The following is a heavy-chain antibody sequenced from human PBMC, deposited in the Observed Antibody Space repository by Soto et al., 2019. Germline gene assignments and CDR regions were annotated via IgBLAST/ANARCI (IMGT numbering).Heavy chain of an antibody. CDR3: ARVERGIAAAGPKNWFDP. Sequence: QVQLVQSGAEVKKPGSSVKVSCKASGGTFSSYAISWVRQAPGQGLEWMGGIIPIFGTANYAQKFQGRVTITADESTRTAYMELSSLRSEDTAVYYCARVERGIAAAGPKNWFDPWGQGTLVTVSS. CDR1: GGTFSSYA. J-gene: IGHJ5*02. V-gene: IGHV1-69*12. D-gene: IGHD6-13*01. CDR2: IIPIFGTA.